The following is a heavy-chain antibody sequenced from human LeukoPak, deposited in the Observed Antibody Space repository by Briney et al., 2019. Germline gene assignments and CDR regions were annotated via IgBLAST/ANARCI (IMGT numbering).Heavy chain of an antibody. V-gene: IGHV3-23*01. J-gene: IGHJ4*02. CDR1: GFTFSSYA. CDR3: AKYSSSWLFDY. Sequence: PGGSLRLSCAASGFTFSSYAMSWVRQAPGKGPEWVSAISGSGGSTYYADSVKGRFTTSRDNSKNTLYLQVNSLRAEDTAVYYCAKYSSSWLFDYWGQGTLVTVSS. D-gene: IGHD6-13*01. CDR2: ISGSGGST.